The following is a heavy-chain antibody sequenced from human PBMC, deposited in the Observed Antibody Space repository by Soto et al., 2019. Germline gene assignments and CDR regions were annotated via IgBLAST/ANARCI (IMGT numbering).Heavy chain of an antibody. CDR1: GFTLSDHY. CDR2: IWYDGSQR. J-gene: IGHJ4*02. D-gene: IGHD4-17*01. CDR3: AKIDDYGDYVTDY. Sequence: GGSLRLSXAGSGFTLSDHYIDWVRQAPGKGLEWVAVIWYDGSQRYYADFVRGRFTISRDNSQNTLYLQMTSLRAEDTAVYYCAKIDDYGDYVTDYWGQGALVTVSS. V-gene: IGHV3-33*06.